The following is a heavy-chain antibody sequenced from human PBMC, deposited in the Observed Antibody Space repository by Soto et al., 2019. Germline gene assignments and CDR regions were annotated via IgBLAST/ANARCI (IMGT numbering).Heavy chain of an antibody. V-gene: IGHV3-11*01. D-gene: IGHD4-17*01. Sequence: PGGSLSLSCAASXFTFSDYYMTWIRQAPGKGLEWISHISDSGTTIYYADSVKGRFTVSRDNAKNSLYLQMNSLRAEGTAVYYCVRPDYGDYITVEYFQHWGQGTLVTVS. CDR1: XFTFSDYY. CDR2: ISDSGTTI. J-gene: IGHJ1*01. CDR3: VRPDYGDYITVEYFQH.